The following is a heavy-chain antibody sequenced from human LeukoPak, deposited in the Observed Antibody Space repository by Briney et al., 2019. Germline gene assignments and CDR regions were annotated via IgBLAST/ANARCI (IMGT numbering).Heavy chain of an antibody. J-gene: IGHJ3*02. V-gene: IGHV5-51*01. CDR3: ARHVYGSGSYAFDI. Sequence: GASLQICGAAAGSIFTSYWIGWGRALPGKVLECIGIIYPGDSDTRYSPYFQGQVTISADKSISTAYLQWSSLKASDTAMYYCARHVYGSGSYAFDIWGQGTMVTVSS. CDR1: GSIFTSYW. CDR2: IYPGDSDT. D-gene: IGHD3-10*01.